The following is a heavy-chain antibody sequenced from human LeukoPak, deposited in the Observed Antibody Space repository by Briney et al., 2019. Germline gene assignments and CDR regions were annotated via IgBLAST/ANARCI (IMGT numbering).Heavy chain of an antibody. J-gene: IGHJ4*02. CDR2: ITGSDGSS. CDR1: GFTFSSYA. D-gene: IGHD2-2*01. Sequence: PGGSLRLSCAASGFTFSSYAMSWVRQAPGKGLEWVSAITGSDGSSYYADSVKGRFTISRDNAKNSLYLQMNSLRAEDTAVYYCARDRPAVPTAIPFDYWGQGTLVTVSS. CDR3: ARDRPAVPTAIPFDY. V-gene: IGHV3-23*01.